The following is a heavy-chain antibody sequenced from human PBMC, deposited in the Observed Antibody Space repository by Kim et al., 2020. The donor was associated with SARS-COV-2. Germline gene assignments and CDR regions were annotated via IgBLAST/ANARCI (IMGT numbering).Heavy chain of an antibody. J-gene: IGHJ5*02. V-gene: IGHV4-39*01. Sequence: YNPSLKGRLTISVDTSQNQFSLKLSSVTAADTAVYFCSRSPRSWVNWFDPWGQGAQVTVAS. CDR3: SRSPRSWVNWFDP. D-gene: IGHD3-10*01.